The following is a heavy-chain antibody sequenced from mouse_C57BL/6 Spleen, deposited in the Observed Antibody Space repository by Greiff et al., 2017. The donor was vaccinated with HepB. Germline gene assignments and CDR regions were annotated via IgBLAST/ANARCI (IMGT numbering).Heavy chain of an antibody. V-gene: IGHV1-64*01. Sequence: QVQLQQPGAELVKPGASVKLSCKASGYTFTSYWMHWVKQRPGQGLEWIGMIHPNSGSTNYNEKFKSKATLTVDKSSSTAYTQLSSLTSEDSAVYYCARDGSSYWYFDVWGTGTTVTVSS. D-gene: IGHD1-1*01. CDR3: ARDGSSYWYFDV. J-gene: IGHJ1*03. CDR1: GYTFTSYW. CDR2: IHPNSGST.